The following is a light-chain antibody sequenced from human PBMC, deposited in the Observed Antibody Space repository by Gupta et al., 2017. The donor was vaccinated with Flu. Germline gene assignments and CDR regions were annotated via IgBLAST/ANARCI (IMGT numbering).Light chain of an antibody. V-gene: IGLV3-25*03. CDR3: QSTDNSGDYVIF. J-gene: IGLJ2*01. CDR1: ALPRQY. CDR2: LAS. Sequence: YEFTQLPSVSVSPGKTARLTCSGDALPRQYPYLYKHKPGPAPLLVMYLASARPSGLPKSFSVSISGTTVTLTISGVRAEDEADYYCQSTDNSGDYVIFVGGGTKLTVL.